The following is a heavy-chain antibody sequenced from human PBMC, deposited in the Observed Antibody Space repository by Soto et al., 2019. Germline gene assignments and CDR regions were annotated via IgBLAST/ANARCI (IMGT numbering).Heavy chain of an antibody. D-gene: IGHD2-2*01. Sequence: DVHLVESGGGLAQPGRSLRLSCVASGFSLDHYAMHWVRQAPGKGLEWVSGISWDSGVIDYADSVRGRFTISRDNAKNSLYLQMTSLRAEDTALYYCARDPSEGRVGNWFESWGQGTLVTVSS. CDR3: ARDPSEGRVGNWFES. J-gene: IGHJ5*01. V-gene: IGHV3-9*01. CDR2: ISWDSGVI. CDR1: GFSLDHYA.